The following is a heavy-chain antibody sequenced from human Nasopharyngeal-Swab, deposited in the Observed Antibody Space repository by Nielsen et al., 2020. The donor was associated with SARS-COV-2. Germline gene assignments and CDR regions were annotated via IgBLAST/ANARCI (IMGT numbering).Heavy chain of an antibody. CDR1: GYTFASFD. V-gene: IGHV1-8*01. Sequence: ASVKVSCKTSGYTFASFDINWVRQATGRGLEWVGWINLDSGDTHYAQEFQGKVTLTRDTSRSTAYIELSSLRSEDTAVYYCARGPRPKRHLDYWGQGTLVTVSS. CDR3: ARGPRPKRHLDY. CDR2: INLDSGDT. D-gene: IGHD1-1*01. J-gene: IGHJ4*02.